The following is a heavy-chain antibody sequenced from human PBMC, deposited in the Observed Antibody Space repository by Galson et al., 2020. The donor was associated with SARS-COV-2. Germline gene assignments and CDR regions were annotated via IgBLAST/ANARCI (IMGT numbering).Heavy chain of an antibody. V-gene: IGHV2-26*01. CDR3: ARSFVWFGELLDGDAFDI. Sequence: SGPTLVKPTETLTLTCTVSGFSLSNARMGVSWIRQPPGKALEWLAHIFSNDEKSYSTSLKSRLPISKDTSKSQVVLTMTNMDPVDTATYYCARSFVWFGELLDGDAFDIWGQGTMVTVSS. CDR1: GFSLSNARMG. J-gene: IGHJ3*02. D-gene: IGHD3-10*01. CDR2: IFSNDEK.